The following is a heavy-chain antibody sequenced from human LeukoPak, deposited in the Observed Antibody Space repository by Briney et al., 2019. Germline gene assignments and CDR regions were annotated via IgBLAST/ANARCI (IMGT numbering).Heavy chain of an antibody. CDR2: IYYSGST. D-gene: IGHD3-10*01. CDR1: GGSISSYY. V-gene: IGHV4-59*01. J-gene: IGHJ4*02. CDR3: ASLQVLRGVY. Sequence: SETLSLTCTVSGGSISSYYWSWIRQPPGKGLEWIGYIYYSGSTNYNPSLKSRVTISVDTSKNQFSLKLSSVTAADTAVYYCASLQVLRGVYWGQGTLVTVSS.